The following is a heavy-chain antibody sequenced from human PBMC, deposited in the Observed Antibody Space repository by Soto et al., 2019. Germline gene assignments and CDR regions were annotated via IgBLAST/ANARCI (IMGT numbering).Heavy chain of an antibody. V-gene: IGHV4-4*07. Sequence: SETLSLTCTVSGGSISNYFCNWIRQPAGKGLEWIGRIDNSGSTNYNPSLKSRITMSADTSRNQFSLKLNSVTAADTAVYYCARGCQDFWSGTFDYWGKGAMVTVSS. CDR1: GGSISNYF. CDR3: ARGCQDFWSGTFDY. CDR2: IDNSGST. J-gene: IGHJ4*02. D-gene: IGHD3-3*01.